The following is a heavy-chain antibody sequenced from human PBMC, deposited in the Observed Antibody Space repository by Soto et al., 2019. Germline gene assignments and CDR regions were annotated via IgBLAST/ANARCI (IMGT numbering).Heavy chain of an antibody. D-gene: IGHD6-6*01. V-gene: IGHV4-59*01. CDR3: ARDRRYSSSDYYGMDV. J-gene: IGHJ6*02. Sequence: SETLSLTCTVSGGSISSYYWSWIRQPPGKGLEWIGYIYYSGSTNYNPSLKSRVTISVDTSKNQFSLKLSSVTAADTAVYYCARDRRYSSSDYYGMDVWGQGTTVTVSS. CDR1: GGSISSYY. CDR2: IYYSGST.